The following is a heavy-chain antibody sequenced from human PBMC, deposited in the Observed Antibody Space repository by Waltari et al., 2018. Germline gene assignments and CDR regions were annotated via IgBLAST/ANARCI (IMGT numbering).Heavy chain of an antibody. D-gene: IGHD6-19*01. CDR1: GFTFSSYA. Sequence: QVQLVESGGGVVQPGRSLRLSCAASGFTFSSYAMHWVRQAPGKGLEWVAVISYDGSKKYYADSVKGRFTISRDNSKNTLYLQMNSLRAEDTAVYYCARGGWTNDDYWGQGTLVTVSS. J-gene: IGHJ4*02. CDR2: ISYDGSKK. V-gene: IGHV3-30-3*01. CDR3: ARGGWTNDDY.